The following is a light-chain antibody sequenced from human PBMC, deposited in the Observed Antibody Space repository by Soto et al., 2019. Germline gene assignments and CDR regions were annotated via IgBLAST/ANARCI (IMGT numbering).Light chain of an antibody. V-gene: IGLV2-14*03. CDR3: SSYTASSTYV. J-gene: IGLJ1*01. Sequence: QSVLTQPASVSGSPGQSITISCTGTSSDVGGYNYVSWYQHHPSKAPKLMIFDVSNRPSGVSNRFSGSKSGNTASLTISGLQAEDEADYYCSSYTASSTYVFGTGTKVTVL. CDR1: SSDVGGYNY. CDR2: DVS.